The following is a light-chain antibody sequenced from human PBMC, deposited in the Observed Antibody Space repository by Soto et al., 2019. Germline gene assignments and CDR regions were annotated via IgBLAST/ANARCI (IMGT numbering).Light chain of an antibody. CDR3: SSYTISNSLVL. Sequence: QSALTQPASVSGSPGQSITISCTGASSDIGTYKYVSWYQQHPGKAPKLMLFEVTNRPSGVSNRFSGSKSGNTASLTISGLQPEDEADYYRSSYTISNSLVLFGGGTKVTVL. CDR1: SSDIGTYKY. J-gene: IGLJ3*02. CDR2: EVT. V-gene: IGLV2-14*01.